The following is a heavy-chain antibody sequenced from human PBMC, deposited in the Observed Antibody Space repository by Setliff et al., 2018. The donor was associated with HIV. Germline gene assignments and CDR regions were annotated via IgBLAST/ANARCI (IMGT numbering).Heavy chain of an antibody. CDR1: GYTFTSYS. V-gene: IGHV1-3*01. D-gene: IGHD6-19*01. CDR2: INAGSGNT. Sequence: ASVKVSCKASGYTFTSYSLHWVRQAPGQRLEWMGWINAGSGNTKYSQKFQGGVTITRDTSARTAYMELSSLRSEDTAVYYCARVFSGISGWFLFDYWGQGTLVTVSS. J-gene: IGHJ4*02. CDR3: ARVFSGISGWFLFDY.